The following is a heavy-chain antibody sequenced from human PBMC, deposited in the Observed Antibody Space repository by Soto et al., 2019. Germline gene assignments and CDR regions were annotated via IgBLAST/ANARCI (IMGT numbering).Heavy chain of an antibody. Sequence: GESLKISCKGSGYSFTSYWIGWVRQMPGKGLEWMGIIYPGDSDTRYSPSFQGQVTISADKSISTAYLQWSSLKASDTAMYYCARPSVSFSSMPGYYDSQVHAFDIWGQGTMVTVSS. J-gene: IGHJ3*02. CDR3: ARPSVSFSSMPGYYDSQVHAFDI. V-gene: IGHV5-51*01. D-gene: IGHD3-22*01. CDR2: IYPGDSDT. CDR1: GYSFTSYW.